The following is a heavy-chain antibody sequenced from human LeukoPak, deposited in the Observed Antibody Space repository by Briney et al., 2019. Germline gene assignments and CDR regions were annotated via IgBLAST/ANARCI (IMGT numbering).Heavy chain of an antibody. V-gene: IGHV3-74*03. Sequence: GGSLRLSCAASGFTIGSYWMYWVRQAPGKGLVWVSRINNDGSYTTYADSVKGRFTISRDNAKNTLYLQMDSLRAEDMAVYYCAKDRADVVPTMVLDYWGQGILVTVSS. CDR2: INNDGSYT. CDR3: AKDRADVVPTMVLDY. J-gene: IGHJ4*02. D-gene: IGHD5-12*01. CDR1: GFTIGSYW.